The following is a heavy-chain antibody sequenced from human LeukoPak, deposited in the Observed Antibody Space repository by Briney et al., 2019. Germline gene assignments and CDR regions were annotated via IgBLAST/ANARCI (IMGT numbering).Heavy chain of an antibody. D-gene: IGHD2-2*01. J-gene: IGHJ4*02. V-gene: IGHV1-2*02. CDR1: GYTFTGYY. CDR3: ARVWGPEDLVVPAAYSAPERWFDY. CDR2: INPNSGGT. Sequence: ASVKVSCKASGYTFTGYYMHWVRQAPGQGLEWMGWINPNSGGTNYAQKFQGRVTMTRDTSISTAYMELSRLRSDDTAVYYCARVWGPEDLVVPAAYSAPERWFDYWGQGTLVTVSS.